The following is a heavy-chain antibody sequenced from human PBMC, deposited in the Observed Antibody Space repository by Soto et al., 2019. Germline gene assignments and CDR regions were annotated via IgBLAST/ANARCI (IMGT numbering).Heavy chain of an antibody. D-gene: IGHD5-12*01. CDR2: IFSSRST. V-gene: IGHV4-4*07. Sequence: LSLTCTVSRGAINTFYWSCVRQPAGKGLEWIGRIFSSRSTSFNPSLESRVAMSVDTSKNHFSLNLSSVTAADMAVYYCAREGSYSAYNFAHGIQLWSFDFWGQGALVTVSS. CDR3: AREGSYSAYNFAHGIQLWSFDF. J-gene: IGHJ4*02. CDR1: RGAINTFY.